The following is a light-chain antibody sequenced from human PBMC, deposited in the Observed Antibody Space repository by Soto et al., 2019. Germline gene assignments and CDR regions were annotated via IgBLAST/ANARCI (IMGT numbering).Light chain of an antibody. J-gene: IGKJ2*01. CDR2: GAT. Sequence: DLQMTQSPSSLSASIGDRVTITCRASQTVESYLNWYQHKPGKAPQLLISGATTLRGGVPSRFSGSASGPDFTLPISSLQPEDVATYYCEQCYSTPYTFGQGTKL. CDR1: QTVESY. V-gene: IGKV1-39*01. CDR3: EQCYSTPYT.